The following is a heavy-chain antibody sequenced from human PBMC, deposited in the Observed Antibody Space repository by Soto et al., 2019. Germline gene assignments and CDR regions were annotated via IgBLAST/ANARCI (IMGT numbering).Heavy chain of an antibody. J-gene: IGHJ1*01. CDR1: GGSISSSSYY. V-gene: IGHV4-39*01. CDR3: ATVSFGPSQP. CDR2: IYYSGST. Sequence: QLQLQESGPGLVKPSETLSLTCTVSGGSISSSSYYWGWIRQPPGKGLEWIGSIYYSGSTYYNPSLKTRVTTSVDTSTTPFSLTLSSVTAADTAVYYSATVSFGPSQPWGQGTLVTVSS. D-gene: IGHD3-10*01.